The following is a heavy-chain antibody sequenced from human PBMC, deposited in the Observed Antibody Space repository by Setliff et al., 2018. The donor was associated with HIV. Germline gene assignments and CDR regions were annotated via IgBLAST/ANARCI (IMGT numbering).Heavy chain of an antibody. V-gene: IGHV4-38-2*01. CDR2: IYHSGST. CDR3: ARLGYSGSLVGAFDI. Sequence: SETLSLTCSVSGGSITGYYWSWIRQPPGKGLEWIGSIYHSGSTYYNPSLKSRVTISVDTSKNQFSLNLTSVTAADTAVYYCARLGYSGSLVGAFDIWGQGTMVTVSS. D-gene: IGHD1-26*01. J-gene: IGHJ3*02. CDR1: GGSITGYY.